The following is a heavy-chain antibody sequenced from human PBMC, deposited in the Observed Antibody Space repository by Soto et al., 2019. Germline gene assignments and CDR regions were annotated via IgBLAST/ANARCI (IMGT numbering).Heavy chain of an antibody. CDR1: GYTFTSSA. Sequence: ASVKVSCKASGYTFTSSAMHWVRQAPGQRLEWMGWLSADNCDTKYSKRLQVRVTITRDTSASTAYMELSSLRSEDAAVYSCAREAATTMSLTHFDYWGKGTLVTVSS. CDR2: LSADNCDT. D-gene: IGHD3-10*02. V-gene: IGHV1-3*01. CDR3: AREAATTMSLTHFDY. J-gene: IGHJ4*02.